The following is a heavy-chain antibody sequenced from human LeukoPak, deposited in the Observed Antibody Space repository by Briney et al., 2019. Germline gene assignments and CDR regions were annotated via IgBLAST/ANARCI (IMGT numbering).Heavy chain of an antibody. CDR2: ISGSGGNT. J-gene: IGHJ4*02. Sequence: QSGGSLRLSCAASGFTFSSYAMSWVRQAPGKGLEWVSAISGSGGNTYYADSVKGRFTISRDNSKNTLYLQMNSLRAEDTAVYYCAKDPLAYCGGDCDFDYWGQGTLVTVSS. CDR3: AKDPLAYCGGDCDFDY. CDR1: GFTFSSYA. D-gene: IGHD2-21*02. V-gene: IGHV3-23*01.